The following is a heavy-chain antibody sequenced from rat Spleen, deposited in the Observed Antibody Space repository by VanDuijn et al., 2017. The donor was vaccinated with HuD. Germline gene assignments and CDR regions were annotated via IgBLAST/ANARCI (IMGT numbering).Heavy chain of an antibody. J-gene: IGHJ3*01. V-gene: IGHV5-31*01. CDR2: ITNAAGKV. CDR3: TTYSDYGTSPFAY. D-gene: IGHD1-6*01. Sequence: EVQLVESGGGLVQPGRSLKLSCVASGFTFNNYWMTWIRQAPGKGLEWVASITNAAGKVHYPDSVKGRFTLSRDNAKSTLYLQMGSLRSEDTATYYCTTYSDYGTSPFAYWGRGALVTVSS. CDR1: GFTFNNYW.